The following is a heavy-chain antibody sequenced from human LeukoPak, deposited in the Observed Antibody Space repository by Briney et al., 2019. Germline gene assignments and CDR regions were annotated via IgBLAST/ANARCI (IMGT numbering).Heavy chain of an antibody. D-gene: IGHD3-10*01. J-gene: IGHJ6*02. CDR3: ARSPGGVVRNRMDV. CDR2: INHSGST. V-gene: IGHV4-34*01. CDR1: GGSVSDGTDY. Sequence: PSETLSLTCTVSGGSVSDGTDYWSWIRQPPGKGLEWIGEINHSGSTNYNPSLKSRVTISVDTSKNQFSLKLSSVTAADTAVYYCARSPGGVVRNRMDVWGQGTTVTVSS.